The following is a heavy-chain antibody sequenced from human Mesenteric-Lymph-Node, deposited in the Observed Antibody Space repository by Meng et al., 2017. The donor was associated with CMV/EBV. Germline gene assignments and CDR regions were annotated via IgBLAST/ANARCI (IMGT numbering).Heavy chain of an antibody. CDR1: GFTFSDFY. Sequence: GESLKISCAAAGFTFSDFYMTWIRQAPGKGLEWVSYISTSGSAKYHADSVKGRFTISRDNAENSLYLQMNNLRAEDTAVYYCARGGYDFWSGYYGMDVWGQGITVTVSS. CDR3: ARGGYDFWSGYYGMDV. D-gene: IGHD3-3*01. V-gene: IGHV3-11*04. CDR2: ISTSGSAK. J-gene: IGHJ6*01.